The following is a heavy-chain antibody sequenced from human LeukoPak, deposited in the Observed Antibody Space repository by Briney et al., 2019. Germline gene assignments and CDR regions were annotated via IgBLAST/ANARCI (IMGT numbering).Heavy chain of an antibody. CDR1: GYTFTSYG. CDR3: ARVVVVPAAMSYWFDP. CDR2: ISAYNGNT. Sequence: GASVKVSCKASGYTFTSYGISWVRQAPGQGLECMGWISAYNGNTNYAQKLQGRVTITTDTSTRTAYMELRSLRSDDTAVYYCARVVVVPAAMSYWFDPWGQGTLVTVSS. V-gene: IGHV1-18*04. J-gene: IGHJ5*02. D-gene: IGHD2-2*01.